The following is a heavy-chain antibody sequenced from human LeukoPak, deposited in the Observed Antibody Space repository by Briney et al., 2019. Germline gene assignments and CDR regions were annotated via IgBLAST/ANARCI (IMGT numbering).Heavy chain of an antibody. CDR3: ARDSMRADAFDI. CDR1: GGSISTYY. CDR2: IYYTGST. V-gene: IGHV4-59*12. J-gene: IGHJ3*02. D-gene: IGHD2/OR15-2a*01. Sequence: SETLSLTCTLSGGSISTYYWSWVRQPPGKGLEWIGYIYYTGSTDYNPSLKSRVTMSVDTSKNQFSLKLSSVTAADTAVYYCARDSMRADAFDIWGQGTMVTVSS.